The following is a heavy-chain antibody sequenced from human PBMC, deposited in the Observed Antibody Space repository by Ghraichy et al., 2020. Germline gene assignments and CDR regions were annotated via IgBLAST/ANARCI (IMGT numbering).Heavy chain of an antibody. J-gene: IGHJ4*02. V-gene: IGHV4-39*01. D-gene: IGHD3-22*01. CDR3: ARHAASSSYYGPLNY. CDR2: ISYSGTT. Sequence: SETLSLTCAVSGGSLSSTSFYWGWIRQPPGKGLEWIGSISYSGTTHYNPSLKSRVTISVDTSKNYFSLSLASVTASDTAVYYCARHAASSSYYGPLNYWGPGTLVTVSS. CDR1: GGSLSSTSFY.